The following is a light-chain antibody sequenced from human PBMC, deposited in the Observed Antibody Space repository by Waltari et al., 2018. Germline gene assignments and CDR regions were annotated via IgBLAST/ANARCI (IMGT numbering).Light chain of an antibody. V-gene: IGKV3-20*01. J-gene: IGKJ1*01. CDR3: QHYVTLPAT. Sequence: EIVLTQSPGTLSLSPGERATLSCWASPSVGKYLAWYQQKPGQAPRLLIYHTSNRATGIPDRFSGSGSGTDFSLTISRLEPEDFAVYYCQHYVTLPATFGQGTKVEIK. CDR2: HTS. CDR1: PSVGKY.